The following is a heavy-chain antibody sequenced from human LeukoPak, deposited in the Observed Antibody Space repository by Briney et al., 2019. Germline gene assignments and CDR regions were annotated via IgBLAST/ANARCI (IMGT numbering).Heavy chain of an antibody. V-gene: IGHV1-18*01. Sequence: GASVKVSCKASGYTFTSYGISWVRQAPGQGLAWMGWISAYNGNTNYAQKLQGRVTMTTDTSTSTAYMELRSLRSDDTAVYYCARAEEYGSWDYYGMDVWGQGTTVTVSS. CDR3: ARAEEYGSWDYYGMDV. D-gene: IGHD3-10*01. J-gene: IGHJ6*02. CDR1: GYTFTSYG. CDR2: ISAYNGNT.